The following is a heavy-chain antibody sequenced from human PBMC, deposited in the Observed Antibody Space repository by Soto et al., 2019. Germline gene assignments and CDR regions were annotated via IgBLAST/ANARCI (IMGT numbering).Heavy chain of an antibody. V-gene: IGHV3-30*18. D-gene: IGHD2-15*01. J-gene: IGHJ4*02. CDR3: AKGQQCSGGSCYFNPSDY. Sequence: QLVESGGGVVQPGRSLRLSCAASGFTFSNYGMHWVRQAPGKGLEWVAVISYDGSNEHYADSVKGRFAISRDNSKNTLYLQMNSLRGEDTAVYYCAKGQQCSGGSCYFNPSDYWGQGTLVTVSS. CDR2: ISYDGSNE. CDR1: GFTFSNYG.